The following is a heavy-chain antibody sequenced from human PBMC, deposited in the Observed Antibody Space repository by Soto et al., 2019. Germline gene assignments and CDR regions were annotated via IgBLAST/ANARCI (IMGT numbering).Heavy chain of an antibody. CDR2: INAGNGNT. D-gene: IGHD6-19*01. CDR3: ARGAGVAGAYDAFDI. V-gene: IGHV1-3*01. CDR1: GYTFTSYA. J-gene: IGHJ3*02. Sequence: ASVKVSCKASGYTFTSYAMHWVRHAPGQRLEWMGWINAGNGNTKYSQKFQGRVTITRDTSASTAYMEQSSLRSEDTAVYYCARGAGVAGAYDAFDIWGQGTMVTVSS.